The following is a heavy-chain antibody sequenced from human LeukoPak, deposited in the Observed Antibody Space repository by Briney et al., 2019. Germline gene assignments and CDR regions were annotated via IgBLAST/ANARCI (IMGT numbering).Heavy chain of an antibody. CDR1: GGSISSYY. J-gene: IGHJ5*02. V-gene: IGHV4-59*01. Sequence: SETLSLTCTVSGGSISSYYWSCIRQPPGKGLEWIVYIYYSGSTNYNTYLKGRVTISVDTSKTQFSLKLSSVTAADTAVYYCARLQYQLLSNWFDPWAREPWSPSPQ. CDR3: ARLQYQLLSNWFDP. D-gene: IGHD2-2*01. CDR2: IYYSGST.